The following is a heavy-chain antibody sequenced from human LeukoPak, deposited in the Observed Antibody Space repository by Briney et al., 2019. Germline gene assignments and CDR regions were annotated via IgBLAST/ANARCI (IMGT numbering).Heavy chain of an antibody. D-gene: IGHD5-12*01. CDR3: ARGDIVATRAFDY. CDR1: GGTFSSYA. J-gene: IGHJ4*02. Sequence: SVKVSCKASGGTFSSYAISWVRQAPGQGLEWRGGIIPIFGTANYAQKFQGRVTITADKSTSTAYMELSSLRSEDTAVYYCARGDIVATRAFDYWGQGTLVTVSS. CDR2: IIPIFGTA. V-gene: IGHV1-69*06.